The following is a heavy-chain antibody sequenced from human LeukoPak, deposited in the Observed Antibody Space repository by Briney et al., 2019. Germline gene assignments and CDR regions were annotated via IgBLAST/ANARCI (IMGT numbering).Heavy chain of an antibody. CDR2: ISYDGSNK. J-gene: IGHJ6*02. D-gene: IGHD3-10*01. V-gene: IGHV3-30*18. CDR3: AKDLGITMVRGPVRGMDV. Sequence: PPGGSLRLSCAASGFTFSSYGMHWVRQAPCKGLEWVAVISYDGSNKYYADSVKGRFTISRDNSKNTLYLQMNSLRAEDTAVYYCAKDLGITMVRGPVRGMDVWGQGTTVTVSS. CDR1: GFTFSSYG.